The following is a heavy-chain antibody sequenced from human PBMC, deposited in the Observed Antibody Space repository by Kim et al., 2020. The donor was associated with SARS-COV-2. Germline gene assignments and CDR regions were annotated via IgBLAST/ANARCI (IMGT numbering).Heavy chain of an antibody. J-gene: IGHJ4*02. CDR1: GFTFDDYG. Sequence: GGSLRLSCAASGFTFDDYGMSWVRQAPGKGLEWVSGINWNGGSTGYADSVKGRFTISRDNAKNSLYLQMNSLRAEDTALYHCARGSWSSGWSYFDYWGQGTLVTVSS. D-gene: IGHD6-19*01. V-gene: IGHV3-20*01. CDR3: ARGSWSSGWSYFDY. CDR2: INWNGGST.